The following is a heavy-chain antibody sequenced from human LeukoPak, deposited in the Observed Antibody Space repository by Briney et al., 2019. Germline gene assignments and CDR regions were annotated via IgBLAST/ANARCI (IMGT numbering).Heavy chain of an antibody. CDR2: ITSTSSII. Sequence: GGSLRLSCAASGFTFSSHSMNWVRQAPGQGLEWLSYITSTSSIIYYADSVKGRFTTSRDNAKNSVYLQMNNLRAEDTAVYYCARGGGMRSWYDFDYWGQGILVTVSS. CDR3: ARGGGMRSWYDFDY. CDR1: GFTFSSHS. J-gene: IGHJ4*02. V-gene: IGHV3-48*01. D-gene: IGHD6-13*01.